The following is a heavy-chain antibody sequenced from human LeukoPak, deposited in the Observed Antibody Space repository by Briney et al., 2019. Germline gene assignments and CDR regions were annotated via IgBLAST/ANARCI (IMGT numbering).Heavy chain of an antibody. D-gene: IGHD3-16*01. CDR3: VHGGSVYYYGMDV. CDR1: GYTFTGYY. J-gene: IGHJ6*02. CDR2: INPNSGGT. Sequence: GASVKVSCKASGYTFTGYYMHWVRQAPGQGLEWMGWINPNSGGTNFAQKFQGRVTMTRDTSISTAYMELSRLRSDDTAVYYCVHGGSVYYYGMDVWGQGTTVTVSS. V-gene: IGHV1-2*02.